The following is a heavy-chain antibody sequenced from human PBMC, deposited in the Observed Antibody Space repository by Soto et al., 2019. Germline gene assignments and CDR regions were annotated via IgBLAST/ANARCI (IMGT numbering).Heavy chain of an antibody. D-gene: IGHD4-17*01. CDR2: IYYSGST. Sequence: LSLTCTVSGGSISSSSYYWGWIRQPPGKGLEWIGSIYYSGSTYYNPSLKSRVTISVDTSKNQFSLKLSSVTAADTAVYYCARPTLGYGGNDYWGQGTLVTVS. J-gene: IGHJ4*02. V-gene: IGHV4-39*01. CDR1: GGSISSSSYY. CDR3: ARPTLGYGGNDY.